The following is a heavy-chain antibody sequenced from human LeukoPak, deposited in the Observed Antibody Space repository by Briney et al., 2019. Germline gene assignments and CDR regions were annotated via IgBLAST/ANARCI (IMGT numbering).Heavy chain of an antibody. CDR3: ARHGRESRYFDWLLYYIDH. Sequence: SETLSLTCTVSGASISAYSWSWIRQPPGKGLEWIGCIHYSGNTHCNPSLESRLTLSVDTSKNQFSLKLSSVTAADTAVYYCARHGRESRYFDWLLYYIDHWGQGALVTVSS. V-gene: IGHV4-59*08. J-gene: IGHJ4*02. CDR1: GASISAYS. D-gene: IGHD3-9*01. CDR2: IHYSGNT.